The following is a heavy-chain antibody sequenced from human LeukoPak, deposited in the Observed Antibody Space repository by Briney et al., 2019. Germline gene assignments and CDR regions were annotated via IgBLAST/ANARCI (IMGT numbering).Heavy chain of an antibody. CDR1: GYTFSDYF. Sequence: GASVKVSCTASGYTFSDYFIHWVRQAPGQGLEWMGWINPNNGGTESAEKFQGWVTMTRDTSVGTAYLELTRVTSDDTAVYYCARDWSGYSGFDYWGQGTLVTVSS. CDR2: INPNNGGT. D-gene: IGHD3-3*01. CDR3: ARDWSGYSGFDY. J-gene: IGHJ4*02. V-gene: IGHV1-2*04.